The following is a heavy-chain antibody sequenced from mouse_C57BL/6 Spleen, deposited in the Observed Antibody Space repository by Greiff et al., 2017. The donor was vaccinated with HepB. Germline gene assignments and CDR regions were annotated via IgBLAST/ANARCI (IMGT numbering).Heavy chain of an antibody. J-gene: IGHJ4*01. Sequence: VQLQQSGAELVKPGASVKLSCKASGYTFTEYTIHWVKQRSGQGLEWIGWFYPGSGSIKYNEKFKDKATLTADKSSSTADMELSRLKSEDSAVCICARHGVRYYSMADWGQGTSVTVSS. CDR2: FYPGSGSI. CDR3: ARHGVRYYSMAD. V-gene: IGHV1-62-2*01. D-gene: IGHD2-14*01. CDR1: GYTFTEYT.